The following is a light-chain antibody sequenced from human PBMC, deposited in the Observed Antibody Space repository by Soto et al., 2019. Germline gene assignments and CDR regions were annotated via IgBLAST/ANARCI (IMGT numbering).Light chain of an antibody. Sequence: EIGLTQSPGTLSLSPGERATLSCRASQSVTITSLAWYQQKPGQAPRLLMYGASSRATGTPDRISGGGSGTDFTLTISRLEPEDFAVYYCQHYVTSSITFGQGTRLETK. CDR2: GAS. CDR1: QSVTITS. V-gene: IGKV3-20*01. CDR3: QHYVTSSIT. J-gene: IGKJ5*01.